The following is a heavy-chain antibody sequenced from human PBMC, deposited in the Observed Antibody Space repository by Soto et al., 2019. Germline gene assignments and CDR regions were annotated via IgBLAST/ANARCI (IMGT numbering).Heavy chain of an antibody. CDR2: IYYSGST. V-gene: IGHV4-31*03. CDR3: ASAHQTAAAGPFDY. D-gene: IGHD6-13*01. CDR1: GGSISSGGYY. Sequence: QVQLQESGPGLVKPSQTLSLTCTVSGGSISSGGYYWSWIRQHPGKGLEWIGYIYYSGSTYYNPSLQSRVTVSVDTSKTQSSLKLSSVTAADTAVYYCASAHQTAAAGPFDYWGQGPLVTVSS. J-gene: IGHJ4*02.